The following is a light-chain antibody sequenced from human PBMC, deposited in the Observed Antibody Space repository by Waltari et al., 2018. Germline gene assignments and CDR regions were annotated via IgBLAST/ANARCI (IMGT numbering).Light chain of an antibody. J-gene: IGKJ1*01. CDR1: QDIRSY. CDR2: AAS. V-gene: IGKV1-39*01. Sequence: DIPMTQSPSSLSASVGDKVTITCRASQDIRSYLNWSQQKSGKAPKLLIFAASSLQSGVPLRFIGSGTGTDFTLTISSLQPEDFAIYYCQQSYSTPLPFGQGTKVEIK. CDR3: QQSYSTPLP.